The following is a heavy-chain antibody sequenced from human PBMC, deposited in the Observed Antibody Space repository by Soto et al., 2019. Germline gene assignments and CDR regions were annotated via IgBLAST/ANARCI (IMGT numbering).Heavy chain of an antibody. V-gene: IGHV5-51*01. Sequence: GESLKISCKGSGYSYTSYWSGPVRQKTGKGLEWMGIIYPGDSDTRYSPSFQGQVTISADKSISTAYLQWSSLKASDTAMYYCSRLGGYCSSTKCYGGGDYWGQGTQVTVSP. CDR3: SRLGGYCSSTKCYGGGDY. J-gene: IGHJ4*02. CDR2: IYPGDSDT. D-gene: IGHD2-2*01. CDR1: GYSYTSYW.